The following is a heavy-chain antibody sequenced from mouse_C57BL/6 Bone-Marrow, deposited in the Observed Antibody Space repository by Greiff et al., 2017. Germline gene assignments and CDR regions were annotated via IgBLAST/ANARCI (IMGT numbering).Heavy chain of an antibody. CDR3: ARSGLLLDY. V-gene: IGHV1-55*01. Sequence: VQLVESGAELVKPGASVKMSCKASGYTFTSYWITWVKQRPGQGLEWIGDIYPGSGSTNYNEKFKSKATLTVDTSSSTAYMQLSSLTSEDSAVYYCARSGLLLDYWGQGTTLTVSS. J-gene: IGHJ2*01. CDR1: GYTFTSYW. D-gene: IGHD2-3*01. CDR2: IYPGSGST.